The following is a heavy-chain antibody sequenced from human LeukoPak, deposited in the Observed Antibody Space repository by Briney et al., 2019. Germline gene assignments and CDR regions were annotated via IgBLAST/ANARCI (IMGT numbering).Heavy chain of an antibody. CDR1: GDSISSNSAA. J-gene: IGHJ5*02. D-gene: IGHD2-2*01. Sequence: QTPSLTCAISGDSISSNSAAWNWIRQSPSRGLEWLGRTYYRSKWYNNYAISVKSRITINPDTSKNQFSPQLNSVTPEDTAVYYCARDLCTSSSCPNNWIDPWGQGTLDPVSS. CDR3: ARDLCTSSSCPNNWIDP. CDR2: TYYRSKWYN. V-gene: IGHV6-1*01.